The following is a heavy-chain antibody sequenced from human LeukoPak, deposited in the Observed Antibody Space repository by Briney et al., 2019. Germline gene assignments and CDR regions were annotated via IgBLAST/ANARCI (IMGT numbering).Heavy chain of an antibody. CDR3: ARSSIFSYYED. D-gene: IGHD1-26*01. CDR2: VYSGGSI. J-gene: IGHJ4*02. CDR1: GFTVSSSY. V-gene: IGHV3-66*01. Sequence: QTGGSLRLSCAGSGFTVSSSYMSWVRQAPGRGLAWVSIVYSGGSIFYADSVKGRFTISRDISKNMLHLQMNSLRADDTAVYYCARSSIFSYYEDCGQGTLVSVSS.